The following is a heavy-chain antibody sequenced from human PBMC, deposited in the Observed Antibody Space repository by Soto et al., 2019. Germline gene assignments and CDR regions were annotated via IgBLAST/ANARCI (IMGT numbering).Heavy chain of an antibody. Sequence: EVQLVDSGGGLVQPGGSLRLSCAASGFTFSTYDMHWVRQATGKGLEWVSAIGSAGDTYYPVSVNGRFTISRENAKNSLYLQMNSLRAGDTAVYYCARGLLGGVDIWGQGRMVTVSS. D-gene: IGHD2-21*01. V-gene: IGHV3-13*01. CDR2: IGSAGDT. J-gene: IGHJ3*02. CDR1: GFTFSTYD. CDR3: ARGLLGGVDI.